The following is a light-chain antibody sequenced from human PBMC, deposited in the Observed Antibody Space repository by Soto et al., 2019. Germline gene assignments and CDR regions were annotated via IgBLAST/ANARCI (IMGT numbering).Light chain of an antibody. J-gene: IGLJ1*01. V-gene: IGLV2-14*01. CDR1: NSDVNY. CDR2: EVI. CDR3: SSSTSSNTFV. Sequence: QSVLTQPASVSGAPGQSITISCTGTNSDVNYVSWHQQHPGKAPKLMIYEVINRSSGVSTRFSGSKSGNTASLTISGLQAEDAADYYCSSSTSSNTFVFGTGTKLTVL.